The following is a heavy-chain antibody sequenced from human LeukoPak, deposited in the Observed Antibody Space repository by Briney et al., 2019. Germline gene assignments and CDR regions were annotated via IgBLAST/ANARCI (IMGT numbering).Heavy chain of an antibody. CDR3: AKVPVFSVTISEVVTDDAFDI. V-gene: IGHV3-23*01. D-gene: IGHD3-3*01. CDR1: GFTFSSYA. Sequence: PGGSLRLSCAAPGFTFSSYAMSWVRQAPGKGLEWVSAISGSGGSTYYADSVKGRFTISRDNSKNTVYLQMNSLRAEDTAVYYCAKVPVFSVTISEVVTDDAFDIWGQGTIVTVSS. CDR2: ISGSGGST. J-gene: IGHJ3*02.